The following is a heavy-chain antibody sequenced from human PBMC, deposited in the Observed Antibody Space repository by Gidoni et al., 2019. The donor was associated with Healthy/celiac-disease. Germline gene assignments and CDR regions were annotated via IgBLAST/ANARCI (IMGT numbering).Heavy chain of an antibody. CDR2: IIGSGGST. V-gene: IGHV3-23*01. CDR3: AKDLRGIAVAHPYFDY. J-gene: IGHJ4*02. Sequence: EVQLLESGGGLVQPGGARRLSCAASGCTLSSYAMSWVRQAPGKGLECVSAIIGSGGSTYYADSVKGRFTISRDNSKNTLYLQMNSLRAEDTAVYYCAKDLRGIAVAHPYFDYWGQGTLVTVSS. D-gene: IGHD6-19*01. CDR1: GCTLSSYA.